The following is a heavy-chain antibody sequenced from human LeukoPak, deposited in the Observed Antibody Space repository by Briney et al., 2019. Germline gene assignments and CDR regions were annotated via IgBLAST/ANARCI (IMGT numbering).Heavy chain of an antibody. CDR1: GYTFTSYD. V-gene: IGHV1-8*03. Sequence: ASVKVSCKASGYTFTSYDINWVRQATGQGLEWMGWMNPNSGNTGYAQKFQGRVTITRNTSISTAYMELSSLRSEDTAVYYCARVSSSSYPRKKNWFDPWGQGTLVTVSS. J-gene: IGHJ5*02. CDR2: MNPNSGNT. CDR3: ARVSSSSYPRKKNWFDP. D-gene: IGHD6-13*01.